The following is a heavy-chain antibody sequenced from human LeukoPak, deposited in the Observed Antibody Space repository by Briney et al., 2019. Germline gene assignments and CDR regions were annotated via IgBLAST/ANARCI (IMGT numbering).Heavy chain of an antibody. J-gene: IGHJ4*02. CDR3: ARPFGDTAMVFDY. D-gene: IGHD5-18*01. CDR2: INHSGST. CDR1: GGSFSGYY. V-gene: IGHV4-34*01. Sequence: SETLPLTCAVYGGSFSGYYWSWIRQPPGKGLEWIGEINHSGSTNYNPSLKSRVTISVDTSKNQFSLKLSSVTAADTAVYYCARPFGDTAMVFDYWGQGTLVTVSS.